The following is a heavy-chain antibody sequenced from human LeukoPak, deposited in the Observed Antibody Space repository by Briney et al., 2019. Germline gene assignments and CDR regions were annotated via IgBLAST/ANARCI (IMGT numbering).Heavy chain of an antibody. V-gene: IGHV4-31*03. CDR2: IYYSGST. D-gene: IGHD6-19*01. J-gene: IGHJ4*02. CDR1: GGSNSSGGYY. CDR3: ASRKAVAGTGGFDY. Sequence: SETLSLTCTVSGGSNSSGGYYWSWIRQHPGKGLEWIGYIYYSGSTYYNPSLKSRVTISVDTSKNQFSLKLSSVTAADTAVYYCASRKAVAGTGGFDYWGQGTLVTVSS.